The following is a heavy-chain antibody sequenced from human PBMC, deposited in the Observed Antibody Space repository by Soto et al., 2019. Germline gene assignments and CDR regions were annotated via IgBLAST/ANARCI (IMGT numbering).Heavy chain of an antibody. CDR3: VKDRSICYDHPPDN. D-gene: IGHD2-2*01. V-gene: IGHV3-23*01. CDR2: ISNSGDST. Sequence: EVQLLESGGGLAQPGGSLRLSCAASGFTFGGYAMSWVRQAPGRGLEWVSGISNSGDSTYYADSVKGRFTISRDNSRNTLHLQMNSLRVEDTAAYYCVKDRSICYDHPPDNWGQGTLVTVSS. J-gene: IGHJ4*02. CDR1: GFTFGGYA.